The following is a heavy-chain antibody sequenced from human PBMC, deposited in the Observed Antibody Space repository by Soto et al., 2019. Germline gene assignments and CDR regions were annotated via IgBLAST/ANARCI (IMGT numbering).Heavy chain of an antibody. J-gene: IGHJ3*02. V-gene: IGHV4-39*01. CDR2: IYYSGST. CDR1: GGSISSSSYY. Sequence: QLQLQESGPGLVKPSETLSLTCTVSGGSISSSSYYWGWIRQPPGKGLASIGSIYYSGSTYYNLSLKGRDTISVDTFKTQFSLKLSSVSAANTAVYYCAKRGSGSYSNAFDIWGQGKMVTVSS. CDR3: AKRGSGSYSNAFDI. D-gene: IGHD3-10*01.